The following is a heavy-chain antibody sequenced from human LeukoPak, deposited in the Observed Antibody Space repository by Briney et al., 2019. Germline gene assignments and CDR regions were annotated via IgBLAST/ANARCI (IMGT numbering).Heavy chain of an antibody. Sequence: ASVKVSCKASGYTFTSYGISWVRQAPGQGLEWMGWISAYNGNTNYAQKLQGRVTMTTDTSTSTAYMELRSLRSDDTAVYYCARYSTLDVLLLQDIWGQGTMVTVSS. CDR3: ARYSTLDVLLLQDI. CDR1: GYTFTSYG. J-gene: IGHJ3*02. CDR2: ISAYNGNT. D-gene: IGHD3-10*01. V-gene: IGHV1-18*01.